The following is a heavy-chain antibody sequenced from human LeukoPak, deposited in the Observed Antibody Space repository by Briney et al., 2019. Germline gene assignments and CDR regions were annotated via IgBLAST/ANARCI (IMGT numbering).Heavy chain of an antibody. CDR1: GGSFSGYY. CDR2: IYYSGST. J-gene: IGHJ5*02. V-gene: IGHV4-34*01. D-gene: IGHD2-15*01. Sequence: SETLSLTCAVYGGSFSGYYWGWIRQPPGKGREWIGSIYYSGSTYYNPSLKSRVTMSVDTSKNQFSLKLSSVTAADTAVYYCARLKGRGGGFRPAVFDPWGQGTLVTVSS. CDR3: ARLKGRGGGFRPAVFDP.